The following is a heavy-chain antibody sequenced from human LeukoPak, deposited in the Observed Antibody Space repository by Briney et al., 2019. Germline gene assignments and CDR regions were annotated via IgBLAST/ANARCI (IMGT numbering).Heavy chain of an antibody. D-gene: IGHD5-24*01. CDR1: GFTFSSYG. CDR2: LWYDGSNK. Sequence: PGGSLRLSCLSSGFTFSSYGMHWVRQAPGKGLEWVAFLWYDGSNKYYADSVKGRFTISRDNSENTLYLQMSSLRAEDTALYYCARDSGYGYNTFPTADYWGQGILVTVSS. CDR3: ARDSGYGYNTFPTADY. V-gene: IGHV3-33*01. J-gene: IGHJ4*02.